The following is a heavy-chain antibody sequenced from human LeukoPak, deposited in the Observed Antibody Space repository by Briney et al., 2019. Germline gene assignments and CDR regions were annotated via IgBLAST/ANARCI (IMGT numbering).Heavy chain of an antibody. D-gene: IGHD2-2*01. CDR1: GYTFTGYY. J-gene: IGHJ5*02. Sequence: ASVKVSCKASGYTFTGYYMHWVRQAPGQGLEWMGWINPNSGGTNYAQKFQGRVTVTRDTSISTAYMELSRLRSDDTAVYYCARGPRGYCSSTSCYPRFDPWGQGTLVTVSS. CDR2: INPNSGGT. V-gene: IGHV1-2*02. CDR3: ARGPRGYCSSTSCYPRFDP.